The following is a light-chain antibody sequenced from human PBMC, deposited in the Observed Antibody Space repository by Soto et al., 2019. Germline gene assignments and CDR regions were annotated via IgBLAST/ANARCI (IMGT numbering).Light chain of an antibody. Sequence: DIQMTQSPSSVSAPVGDRVTITCRASQGVGSWLAWYQQKPGKAPKLLICAAYSLQSGVPSRFSGCGSGTDLTLTISSLQPEDVASYYCQQANSFPWTFGQGTEVEIK. CDR2: AAY. J-gene: IGKJ1*01. CDR3: QQANSFPWT. CDR1: QGVGSW. V-gene: IGKV1-12*01.